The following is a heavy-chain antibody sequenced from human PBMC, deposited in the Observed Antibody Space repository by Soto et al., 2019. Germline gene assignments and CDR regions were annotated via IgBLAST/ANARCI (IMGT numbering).Heavy chain of an antibody. D-gene: IGHD3-10*01. CDR1: GFTFSSYS. CDR2: ISSSSSYI. Sequence: GGSLRLSCAASGFTFSSYSMNWVRQAPGKGLEWVSSISSSSSYIYYADSVKGRFTISRDNAKNSLYLQMNSLRAEDTAVYYCARVDHYGSGSPSWNYYYYGMDVWGQGTTVTVSS. CDR3: ARVDHYGSGSPSWNYYYYGMDV. V-gene: IGHV3-21*01. J-gene: IGHJ6*02.